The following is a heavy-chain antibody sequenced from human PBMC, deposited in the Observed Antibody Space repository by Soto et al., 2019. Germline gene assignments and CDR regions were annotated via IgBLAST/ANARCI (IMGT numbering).Heavy chain of an antibody. V-gene: IGHV3-48*02. D-gene: IGHD5-12*01. CDR2: ISSSSSTI. Sequence: GGSLRLSCAASGFTFSSYSMNWVRQAPGKGLEWVSYISSSSSTIYYADTVKGRFTISRDNAKNSLYLQMNSLRDEDTAVYYCASDTSPYRADSGYDWDAFDIWGQGTMVTVSS. CDR3: ASDTSPYRADSGYDWDAFDI. J-gene: IGHJ3*02. CDR1: GFTFSSYS.